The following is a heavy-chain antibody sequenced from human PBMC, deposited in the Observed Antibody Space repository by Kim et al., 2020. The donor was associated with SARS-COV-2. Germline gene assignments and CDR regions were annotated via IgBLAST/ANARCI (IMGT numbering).Heavy chain of an antibody. CDR1: GFTFSSYG. CDR2: ISYDGSNK. Sequence: GGSLRLSCAASGFTFSSYGMHWVRQAPGKGLEWVAVISYDGSNKYYADSVRGRFTISRDNSKNTLYLQMNSLRAEDTAVYYCAKVLYYYDSSGYYPTDWG. J-gene: IGHJ1*01. D-gene: IGHD3-22*01. CDR3: AKVLYYYDSSGYYPTD. V-gene: IGHV3-30*18.